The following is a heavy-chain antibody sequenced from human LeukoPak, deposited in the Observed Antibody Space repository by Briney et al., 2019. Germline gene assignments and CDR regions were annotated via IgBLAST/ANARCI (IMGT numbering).Heavy chain of an antibody. V-gene: IGHV4-59*01. CDR1: GGSISSYY. J-gene: IGHJ6*02. Sequence: PSETLSLTCTVSGGSISSYYWSWIRQPPGKGLEWIGYIYYSGSTNYNPSLKSRVTISVDTSKNQFSLKLSSVTAADTAVYYCARAGPHVDTAMGSYYYYGMDVWGQGTTVTVSS. CDR2: IYYSGST. CDR3: ARAGPHVDTAMGSYYYYGMDV. D-gene: IGHD5-18*01.